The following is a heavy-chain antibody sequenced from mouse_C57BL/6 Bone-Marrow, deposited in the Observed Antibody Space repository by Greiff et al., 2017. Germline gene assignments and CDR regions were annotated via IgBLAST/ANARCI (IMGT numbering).Heavy chain of an antibody. CDR1: GFTFSSYA. CDR3: ARGVVAPVWYCDV. CDR2: ISDGGSYT. J-gene: IGHJ1*03. V-gene: IGHV5-4*01. Sequence: EVQLVESGGGLVKPGGSLKFSCAASGFTFSSYAMSWVRQTPEKRLEWVATISDGGSYTYYPDNVKGRFTISRDNAKNNLYLQMSHLKSEDTAMYYCARGVVAPVWYCDVWGTGTTVTVSS. D-gene: IGHD1-1*01.